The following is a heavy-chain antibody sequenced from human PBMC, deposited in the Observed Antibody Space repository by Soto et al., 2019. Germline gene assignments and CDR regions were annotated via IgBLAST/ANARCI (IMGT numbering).Heavy chain of an antibody. CDR1: GGSFSGYY. V-gene: IGHV4-34*01. CDR3: ARRRWGGTVTTSLDY. D-gene: IGHD4-17*01. J-gene: IGHJ4*02. CDR2: INHSGST. Sequence: QVQLQQWGAGLLKPSETLSLTCAVYGGSFSGYYWSWIRQPPGKGLEWIGEINHSGSTNYNPSLKSRVPISVDTSKNQFSLKLSSVTAADTAVYYCARRRWGGTVTTSLDYWGQGTLVTVSS.